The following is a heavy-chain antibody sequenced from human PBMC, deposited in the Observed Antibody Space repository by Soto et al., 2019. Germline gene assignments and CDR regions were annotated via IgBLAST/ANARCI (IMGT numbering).Heavy chain of an antibody. CDR3: TRYLFHYPVDYGMDV. D-gene: IGHD5-12*01. J-gene: IGHJ6*02. V-gene: IGHV3-73*01. CDR2: MRSKANSYAT. CDR1: GFSFSGFE. Sequence: GGSLRLSCAASGFSFSGFEMQWVRQASGKGLEWVGRMRSKANSYATAYGASVKGRFTVSRDDSKNTVYLQMSILQTEDTAIYYCTRYLFHYPVDYGMDVWGQGTTVTVSS.